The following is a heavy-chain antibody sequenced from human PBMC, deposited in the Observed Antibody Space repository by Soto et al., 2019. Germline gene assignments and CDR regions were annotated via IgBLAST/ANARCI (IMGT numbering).Heavy chain of an antibody. CDR3: VRATYFSDRSGDTRCFDY. J-gene: IGHJ4*02. D-gene: IGHD3-22*01. Sequence: SLRLSCAGSGFPLSDHYIDWVRQAPGKGLEWVGRSRDKPQGYSTAYAPPVKGRFTTPRDETKNSAYLQMNSLITGDTAVYYCVRATYFSDRSGDTRCFDYWGQGTLVTVSS. CDR1: GFPLSDHY. CDR2: SRDKPQGYST. V-gene: IGHV3-72*01.